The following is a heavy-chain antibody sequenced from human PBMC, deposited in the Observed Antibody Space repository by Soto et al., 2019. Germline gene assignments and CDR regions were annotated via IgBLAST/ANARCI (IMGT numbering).Heavy chain of an antibody. V-gene: IGHV3-48*02. Sequence: GGSLRLSCAASGFTFSSCSMNWVRQAPGKGLEWVSYISSSSGTIYYADSVKGRFTISRDNAKNSLYLQMNSLRDEDTAVYYCARDGGYCTNGVCPGYWGQGTLVTVSS. CDR3: ARDGGYCTNGVCPGY. CDR2: ISSSSGTI. J-gene: IGHJ4*02. D-gene: IGHD2-8*01. CDR1: GFTFSSCS.